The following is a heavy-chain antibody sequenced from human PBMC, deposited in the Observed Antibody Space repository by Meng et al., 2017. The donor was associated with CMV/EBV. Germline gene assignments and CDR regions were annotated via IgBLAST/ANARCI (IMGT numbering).Heavy chain of an antibody. V-gene: IGHV4-39*07. CDR3: ARDPSLRWIDY. CDR1: GGSISSSSYY. D-gene: IGHD4-23*01. J-gene: IGHJ4*02. CDR2: IYYSGST. Sequence: QRQVQESGPGLVKPSETLSLTCTVSGGSISSSSYYWGWIRQPPGKGLEWIGSIYYSGSTYYNPSLKSRVTISVDTSKNQFSLKLSSVTAADTAVYYCARDPSLRWIDYWGQGTLVTVSS.